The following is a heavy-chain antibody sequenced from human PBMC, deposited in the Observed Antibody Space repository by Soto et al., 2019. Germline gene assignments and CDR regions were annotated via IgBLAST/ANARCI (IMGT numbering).Heavy chain of an antibody. D-gene: IGHD2-21*02. CDR1: GGTFSSYA. CDR2: IIPIFGTA. V-gene: IGHV1-69*13. CDR3: ARADRDGVVVTARHYYYYMDV. J-gene: IGHJ6*03. Sequence: ASVKVSCKASGGTFSSYAISWVRQAHGQGLEWMGGIIPIFGTANYAQKFQGIVTITADESTSTAYMELSSLRSEDTAVYYCARADRDGVVVTARHYYYYMDVWGKGTTFTVSS.